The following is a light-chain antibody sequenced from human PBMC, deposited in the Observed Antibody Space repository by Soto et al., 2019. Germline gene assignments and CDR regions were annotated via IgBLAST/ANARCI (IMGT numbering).Light chain of an antibody. V-gene: IGLV1-47*01. Sequence: SLLTQPPPTSKTPGQRVTISFSGNSSHNGSNSVYSYQQPPGMVPKLLIYRNNLLPSGVPDRFSGTKFGSSASLAISGLRSEDEADYYCAAWNDGLSGFVFGTGTKVTVL. J-gene: IGLJ1*01. CDR1: SSHNGSNS. CDR2: RNN. CDR3: AAWNDGLSGFV.